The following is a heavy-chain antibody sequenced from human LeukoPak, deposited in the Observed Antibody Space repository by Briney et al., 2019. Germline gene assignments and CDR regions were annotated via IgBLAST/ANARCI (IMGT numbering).Heavy chain of an antibody. CDR3: AKASGSSRPYYFDS. Sequence: GGSLRLSCAASGFTFSSYAMGWVRQAPGKGLEWVSAITDDSGSTYYADSVKGRFTISRDNSKNTLYLHMDSLRAKDTAVYYCAKASGSSRPYYFDSWGQGTLVTVSS. CDR2: ITDDSGST. CDR1: GFTFSSYA. J-gene: IGHJ4*02. D-gene: IGHD3-10*01. V-gene: IGHV3-23*01.